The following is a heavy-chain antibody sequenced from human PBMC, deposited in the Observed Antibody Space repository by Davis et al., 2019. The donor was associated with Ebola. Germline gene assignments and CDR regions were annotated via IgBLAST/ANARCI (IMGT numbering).Heavy chain of an antibody. D-gene: IGHD3-10*01. Sequence: ASVKVSCKASGYTFTSYAMHWVRQAPGQRLEWMGWINAGNGNTKYSQKFQGRVTITRDTSASTAYMELSSLRSEDTAVYYCARIITMVRGVNQGMDVWGQGTTVTVSS. V-gene: IGHV1-3*01. CDR3: ARIITMVRGVNQGMDV. CDR1: GYTFTSYA. J-gene: IGHJ6*02. CDR2: INAGNGNT.